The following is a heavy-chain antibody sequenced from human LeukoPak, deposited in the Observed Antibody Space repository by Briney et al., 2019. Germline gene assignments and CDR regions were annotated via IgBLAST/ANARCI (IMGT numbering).Heavy chain of an antibody. J-gene: IGHJ4*02. CDR1: GFTFSTFA. CDR3: AREAYQRQFDY. D-gene: IGHD2-2*01. Sequence: GGSLRLSCAASGFTFSTFAMIWVRQPPGKGLEWVSSIFPSGGGIHYADSVRGRFTISRDNSKSTLSLQMNSLRAEDTAVYYCAREAYQRQFDYWGQGTLVTVSS. CDR2: IFPSGGGI. V-gene: IGHV3-23*01.